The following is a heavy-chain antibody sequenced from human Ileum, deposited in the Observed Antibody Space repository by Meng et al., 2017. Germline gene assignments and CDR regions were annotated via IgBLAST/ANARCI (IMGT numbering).Heavy chain of an antibody. CDR1: GFIVSRTF. CDR2: IHSGGNT. V-gene: IGHV3-53*01. CDR3: ASGHLDY. Sequence: VHLVGPGGGLIQPGGSQRLSCAASGFIVSRTFMAWVRQAPGKGLEWVSIIHSGGNTYYADSVKGRFTISRDNSKNTVYLQMNSLRAEDMAIYYCASGHLDYWGQGTLVTVSS. J-gene: IGHJ4*02.